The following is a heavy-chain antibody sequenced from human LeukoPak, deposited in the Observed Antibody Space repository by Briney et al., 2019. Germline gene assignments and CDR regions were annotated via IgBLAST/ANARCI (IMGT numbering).Heavy chain of an antibody. V-gene: IGHV3-53*01. CDR1: GFTVSTNY. CDR3: ARYGDYDYFDY. Sequence: PGGSLRLSCAASGFTVSTNYMFWARQAPGKGLEWVSVIFINGSTYYADSVKGRFTISRDNSKNTVYLQINSLRAEDTAVYYCARYGDYDYFDYWGQGTLVTVSS. J-gene: IGHJ4*02. CDR2: IFINGST. D-gene: IGHD4-17*01.